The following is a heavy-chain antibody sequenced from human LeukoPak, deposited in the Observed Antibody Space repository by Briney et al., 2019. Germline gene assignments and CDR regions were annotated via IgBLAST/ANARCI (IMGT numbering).Heavy chain of an antibody. J-gene: IGHJ1*01. CDR1: GYSISSGYY. Sequence: TSETLSLTCTVSGYSISSGYYWGWIRQPPGKGLEWIGSIYHSGSTYYNPSLKSRVTISVDTSKNQFSLKLSSVTAADTAVYYCARLKYYYDSSGYRAEYFQHWGQGTLVTVSS. CDR2: IYHSGST. V-gene: IGHV4-38-2*02. CDR3: ARLKYYYDSSGYRAEYFQH. D-gene: IGHD3-22*01.